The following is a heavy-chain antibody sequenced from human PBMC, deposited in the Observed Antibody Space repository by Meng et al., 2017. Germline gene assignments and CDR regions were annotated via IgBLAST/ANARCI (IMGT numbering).Heavy chain of an antibody. CDR3: ARSISSSPQNYWYFDL. V-gene: IGHV3-33*01. Sequence: QVQLVGSGGGVVQPGRARRLSGAASGFTFSSYGMHWVRQAPGKGLEWVAVIWYDGSNKYYADSVKGRFTISRDNSKNTLYLQMNSLRAEDTAVYYCARSISSSPQNYWYFDLWGRGTLVTVSS. J-gene: IGHJ2*01. D-gene: IGHD6-6*01. CDR2: IWYDGSNK. CDR1: GFTFSSYG.